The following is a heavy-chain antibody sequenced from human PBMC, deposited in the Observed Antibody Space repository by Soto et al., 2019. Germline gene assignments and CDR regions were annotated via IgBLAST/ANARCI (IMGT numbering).Heavy chain of an antibody. CDR1: GGSISGYY. CDR3: ASLNFDILTGYYAFDL. V-gene: IGHV4-59*08. Sequence: PSETLSLTCTVSGGSISGYYWSWIRQSPEEGLEYIGYISYSGSTNYNPSLKSRVTTSLDTSKNQFSLKLSSVTAADTAIYYCASLNFDILTGYYAFDLWGQGTMVTVSS. CDR2: ISYSGST. D-gene: IGHD3-9*01. J-gene: IGHJ3*01.